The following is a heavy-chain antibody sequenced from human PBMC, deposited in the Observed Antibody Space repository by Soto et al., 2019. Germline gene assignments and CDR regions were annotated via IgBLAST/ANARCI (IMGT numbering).Heavy chain of an antibody. J-gene: IGHJ6*03. CDR1: GFTVSSNY. CDR2: IYSGGST. Sequence: EVQLVESGGGLVQPGGSLRLSCAASGFTVSSNYMSWVRQAPGKGLEWVSVIYSGGSTYYADSVKGRFTISRDNSKNTLYLQLNSPRSEDTAVYYCASDYSSGRLNYMDVWGKGTTVTVSS. D-gene: IGHD6-19*01. CDR3: ASDYSSGRLNYMDV. V-gene: IGHV3-66*01.